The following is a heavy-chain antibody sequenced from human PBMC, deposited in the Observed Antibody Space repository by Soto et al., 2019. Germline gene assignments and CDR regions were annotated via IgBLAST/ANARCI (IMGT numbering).Heavy chain of an antibody. V-gene: IGHV3-15*01. CDR1: GFTLSKAC. CDR3: TTESYYYYMDV. Sequence: GGALRLSCAASGFTLSKACMSWVRQAPGKGLEWVGRIKSKTDGGTTDYAAPVKGRFTISRDDSKNTLYLQMNSLKTEDTAVYYCTTESYYYYMDVWGKGATVTVSS. J-gene: IGHJ6*03. CDR2: IKSKTDGGTT.